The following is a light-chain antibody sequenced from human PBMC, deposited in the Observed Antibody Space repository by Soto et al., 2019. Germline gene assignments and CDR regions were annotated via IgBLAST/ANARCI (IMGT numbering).Light chain of an antibody. Sequence: EFRLTQSPGTVSLSPRERATLSCRAGQTVRNNYLAWYQQKPGQAPRLLIYDASSRATGIPGRFSGSESGTEFTLTISSLQSEDFAVYYCQQYDNWPRTFGQGTKLDIK. J-gene: IGKJ1*01. CDR2: DAS. CDR1: QTVRNNY. V-gene: IGKV3-20*01. CDR3: QQYDNWPRT.